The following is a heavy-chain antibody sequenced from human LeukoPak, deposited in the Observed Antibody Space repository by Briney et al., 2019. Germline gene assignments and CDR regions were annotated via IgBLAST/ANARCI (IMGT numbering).Heavy chain of an antibody. CDR3: ARDRYYGSGTIYGMDV. D-gene: IGHD3-10*01. CDR1: GFTFSTYA. V-gene: IGHV3-30*03. Sequence: PGRSLRLSCAASGFTFSTYAMHWVCQTPGKGLEWVAVISYDGSNKYYADSVKGRFTISRDNAKNSLYLQMNSLRDEDTAVYYCARDRYYGSGTIYGMDVWGQGPTVTVSS. CDR2: ISYDGSNK. J-gene: IGHJ6*02.